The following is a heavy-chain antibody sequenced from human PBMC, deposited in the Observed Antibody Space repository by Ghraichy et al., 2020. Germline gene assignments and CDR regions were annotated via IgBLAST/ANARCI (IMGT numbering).Heavy chain of an antibody. V-gene: IGHV4-34*01. CDR2: INHSGST. CDR1: GGSFSGYY. CDR3: ARDGSSSNYVWASKPNFDY. J-gene: IGHJ4*02. D-gene: IGHD4-11*01. Sequence: SETLSLTCAVYGGSFSGYYWSWIRQPPGKGLEWIGEINHSGSTNYNPSLKSRVTISVDTSKNQFSLKLSSVTAADTAVYYCARDGSSSNYVWASKPNFDYWGQGTLVTVSS.